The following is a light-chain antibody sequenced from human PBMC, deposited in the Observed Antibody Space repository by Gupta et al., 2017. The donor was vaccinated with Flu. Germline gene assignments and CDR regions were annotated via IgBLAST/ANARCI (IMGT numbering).Light chain of an antibody. J-gene: IGKJ3*01. Sequence: DIQMTLSQSSLSASVGDRVTITCRASQSISSYLNWYQQKPGKAPKLLIYAASSLQSGVPSRFSGSGSGTDFTLTISSLQPEDFATYYCQQSDSTPFTFGHGTKVDIK. V-gene: IGKV1-39*01. CDR3: QQSDSTPFT. CDR2: AAS. CDR1: QSISSY.